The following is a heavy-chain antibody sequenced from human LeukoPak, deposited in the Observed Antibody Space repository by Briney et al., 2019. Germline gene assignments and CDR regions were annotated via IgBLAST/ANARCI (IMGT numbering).Heavy chain of an antibody. V-gene: IGHV4-59*08. D-gene: IGHD4-17*01. J-gene: IGHJ6*02. Sequence: SETLSLTCTVSGGSISSYYWSWIRQPPGKGLEWIGYIYYSGSTNYNPSLKSRVTISVDTSKNQFSLKLSSVTAADTAVYYCVSQDYGDYYGMDVWGQGTTVTVSS. CDR1: GGSISSYY. CDR2: IYYSGST. CDR3: VSQDYGDYYGMDV.